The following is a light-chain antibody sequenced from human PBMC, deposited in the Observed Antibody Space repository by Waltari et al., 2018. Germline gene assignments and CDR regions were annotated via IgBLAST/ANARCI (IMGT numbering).Light chain of an antibody. CDR3: QQSYSTPIT. CDR1: QSMSSY. V-gene: IGKV1-39*01. J-gene: IGKJ4*01. Sequence: DIQMTQSPSSLSASVGDRGTITCRASQSMSSYVNWYQQKPGKAPKLLIYAASSLQSGVPSRCSGSGSGTAFTLTISRLQSEDFGNYSCQQSYSTPITFGGGTKVEIK. CDR2: AAS.